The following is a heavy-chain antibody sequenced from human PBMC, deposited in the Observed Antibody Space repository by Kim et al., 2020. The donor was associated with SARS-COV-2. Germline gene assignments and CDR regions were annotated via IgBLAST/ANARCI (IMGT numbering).Heavy chain of an antibody. CDR3: AREGYYDSSGYYNYYYYGMDV. CDR1: GFTFSSYW. Sequence: GGSLRLSCAASGFTFSSYWMSWVRQAPGKGLEWVANIKQDGSEKYYVDSVKGRFTISRDNAKNSLYLQMNSLRAEDTAVYYCAREGYYDSSGYYNYYYYGMDVWGQGTTVTVSS. J-gene: IGHJ6*02. CDR2: IKQDGSEK. V-gene: IGHV3-7*01. D-gene: IGHD3-22*01.